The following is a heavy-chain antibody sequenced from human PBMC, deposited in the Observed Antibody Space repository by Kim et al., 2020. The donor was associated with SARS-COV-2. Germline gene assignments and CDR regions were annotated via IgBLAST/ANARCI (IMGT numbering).Heavy chain of an antibody. CDR2: ISWNSGSI. V-gene: IGHV3-9*01. Sequence: GGSLRLSCAASGFTFDDYAMHWVRQAPGKGLEWVSGISWNSGSIGYADSVKGRFTISRDNAKNSLYLQMNSLRAEDTALYYCAKAGVSGWSLMYDYWGQGTLVTVSS. D-gene: IGHD6-19*01. J-gene: IGHJ4*02. CDR1: GFTFDDYA. CDR3: AKAGVSGWSLMYDY.